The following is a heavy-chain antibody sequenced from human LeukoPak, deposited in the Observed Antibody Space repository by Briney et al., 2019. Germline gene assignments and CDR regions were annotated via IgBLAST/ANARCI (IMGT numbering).Heavy chain of an antibody. CDR3: ARDNIAVAGKPHLGIF. CDR2: INPSGGST. V-gene: IGHV1-46*01. Sequence: ASVKVSCKASGYTFTSYYMHWVRQAPGQGLEWMGIINPSGGSTSYAQKFQGRVTMTRDMSTSTVYMELRSLRSDDTAVYYCARDNIAVAGKPHLGIFWGQGTLVAVSS. CDR1: GYTFTSYY. J-gene: IGHJ4*02. D-gene: IGHD6-19*01.